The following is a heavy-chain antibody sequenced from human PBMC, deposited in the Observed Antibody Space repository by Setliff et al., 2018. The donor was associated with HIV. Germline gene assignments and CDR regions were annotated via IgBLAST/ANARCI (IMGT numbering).Heavy chain of an antibody. D-gene: IGHD3-22*01. Sequence: ASVKVSCKASGYSFSGYYLHWVRRAPGQGLEWMGWINPNSGGTNYAQKFQGRVTMTRDTSISAAYMELSRLRSDDTAVYYCASRYYGDDAFDIWGQGTMVTVSS. V-gene: IGHV1-2*02. J-gene: IGHJ3*02. CDR1: GYSFSGYY. CDR2: INPNSGGT. CDR3: ASRYYGDDAFDI.